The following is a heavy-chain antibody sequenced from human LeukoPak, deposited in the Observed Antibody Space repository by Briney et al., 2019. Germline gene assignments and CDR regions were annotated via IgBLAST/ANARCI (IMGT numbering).Heavy chain of an antibody. CDR1: GYTLTGYY. J-gene: IGHJ4*02. CDR2: INPNSGGT. V-gene: IGHV1-2*02. CDR3: ARDLQSVSGSYYFDY. Sequence: ASVKVSCKASGYTLTGYYMHWVRQAPGQGLEWMGWINPNSGGTNYAQKFQGRVTMTRDTSISTAYMELSKLRSDDTAVYYCARDLQSVSGSYYFDYWGQGTLVTVSS. D-gene: IGHD3-10*01.